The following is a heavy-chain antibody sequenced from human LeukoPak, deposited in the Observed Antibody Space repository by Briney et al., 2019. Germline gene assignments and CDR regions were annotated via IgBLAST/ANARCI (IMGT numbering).Heavy chain of an antibody. CDR3: ASIGYCSSTSCAPIP. CDR2: INWNGGST. Sequence: GGSLRLSCAASGFTFSSYAMSWVRQAPGKGLEWVSGINWNGGSTGYADSVKGRFTISRDNAENSLYLQMNSLRAEDTALYHCASIGYCSSTSCAPIPWGQGTLVTVSS. CDR1: GFTFSSYA. V-gene: IGHV3-20*01. D-gene: IGHD2-2*01. J-gene: IGHJ5*02.